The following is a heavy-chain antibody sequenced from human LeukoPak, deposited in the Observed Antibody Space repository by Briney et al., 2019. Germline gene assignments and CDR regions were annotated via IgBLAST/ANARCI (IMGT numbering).Heavy chain of an antibody. V-gene: IGHV3-15*01. CDR1: GFTFNNAW. Sequence: GGSLRLSCAVSGFTFNNAWMSWVRQAPGKGLECVGRIYSKTDGGTTDYAAPVKGRYTISGDDSKTMLYLQMNSLKTEDTAVYYCTTYSSGSFGYWGQGTLVTVSS. J-gene: IGHJ4*02. D-gene: IGHD3-22*01. CDR3: TTYSSGSFGY. CDR2: IYSKTDGGTT.